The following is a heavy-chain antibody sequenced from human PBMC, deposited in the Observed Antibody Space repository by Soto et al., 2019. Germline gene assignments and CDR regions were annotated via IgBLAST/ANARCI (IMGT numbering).Heavy chain of an antibody. CDR1: GFTFSNYG. D-gene: IGHD6-13*01. CDR2: ISFDGSNK. J-gene: IGHJ4*02. CDR3: AKFEIGGSWDSIPFDY. V-gene: IGHV3-30*18. Sequence: QVQLVESGGGVVQPGRSLRLSCAASGFTFSNYGMHWVRQAPGKGLEWVSLISFDGSNKYYADSVKGRFTISRDDSKNTLYLQMNSLRPEDTAVYYCAKFEIGGSWDSIPFDYWGQGTLVTVSS.